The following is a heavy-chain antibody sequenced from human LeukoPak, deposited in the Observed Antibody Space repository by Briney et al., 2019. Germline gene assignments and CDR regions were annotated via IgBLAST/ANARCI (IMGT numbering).Heavy chain of an antibody. CDR3: ARVSPFWSGYSWWFDP. V-gene: IGHV4-30-4*02. D-gene: IGHD3-3*01. J-gene: IGHJ5*02. Sequence: SGTLSLTCTVSGGSISSGDYYWSWIRQPPGKGLEWIGYIYYSGSTYYNPSLKSRVTISVDTSKNQFSLKLSSVTAADTAVYYCARVSPFWSGYSWWFDPWGQGTLVTVSS. CDR1: GGSISSGDYY. CDR2: IYYSGST.